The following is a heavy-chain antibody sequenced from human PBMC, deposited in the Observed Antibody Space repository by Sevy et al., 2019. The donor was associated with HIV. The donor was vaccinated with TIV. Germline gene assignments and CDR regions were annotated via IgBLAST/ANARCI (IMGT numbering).Heavy chain of an antibody. CDR3: ARDRGRGHESWFDP. CDR2: ISSSSSYI. CDR1: GFTFSSYS. V-gene: IGHV3-21*01. J-gene: IGHJ5*02. Sequence: GGSLRLSCAASGFTFSSYSMNWVRQAPGKGLEWVSSISSSSSYIYYADSVKGRFTISRDNAKNSLYLQMNSLGVEDTAAYYCARDRGRGHESWFDPWGQGTLVTVSS.